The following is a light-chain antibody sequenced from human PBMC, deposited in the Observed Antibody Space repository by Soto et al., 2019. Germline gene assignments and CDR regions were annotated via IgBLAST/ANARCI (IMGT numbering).Light chain of an antibody. CDR3: QQYDNLPLT. CDR2: DAS. Sequence: DIQMTQSPSSLSASVGDRVTITCQASQDISNYLNWYQQKPGKAPKLLIYDASNVETGVTSRFSGSGSGTDFTFTISSLQPEDIATYYCQQYDNLPLTFGPGTKEDIK. V-gene: IGKV1-33*01. CDR1: QDISNY. J-gene: IGKJ3*01.